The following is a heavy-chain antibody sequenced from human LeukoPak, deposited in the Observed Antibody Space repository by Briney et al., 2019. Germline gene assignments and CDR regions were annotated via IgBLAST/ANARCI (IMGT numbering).Heavy chain of an antibody. Sequence: GASVKVSCKASGYTFTSYAMHWVRQAPGQRLEWMGWINAGNGNTKYSQKFQGRVTITRDTSASTAYMELSSLRSEDTAVYYCASSVYQSRVVPVQNAFDIWGQGTMVTVSS. CDR2: INAGNGNT. V-gene: IGHV1-3*01. D-gene: IGHD2-2*01. CDR1: GYTFTSYA. J-gene: IGHJ3*02. CDR3: ASSVYQSRVVPVQNAFDI.